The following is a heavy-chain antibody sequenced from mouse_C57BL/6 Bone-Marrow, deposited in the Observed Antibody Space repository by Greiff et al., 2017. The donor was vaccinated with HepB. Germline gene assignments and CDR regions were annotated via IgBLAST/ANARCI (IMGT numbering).Heavy chain of an antibody. CDR3: ARELRRDY. J-gene: IGHJ4*01. V-gene: IGHV1-54*01. CDR2: INPGSGGT. CDR1: GYAFTNYL. D-gene: IGHD1-1*01. Sequence: QVQLQQSGAELVRPGTSVKVSCKASGYAFTNYLIEWVKQRPGQGLEWIGVINPGSGGTNYNEKFKGKATLTADKSSSTAYMQLSSLTSEDSAVYFCARELRRDYWGQGTSVTVSS.